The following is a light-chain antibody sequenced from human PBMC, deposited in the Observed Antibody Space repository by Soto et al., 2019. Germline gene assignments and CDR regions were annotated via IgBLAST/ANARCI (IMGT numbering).Light chain of an antibody. V-gene: IGKV1-27*01. Sequence: IQMTQSPSSLSASPGDSVTITCRASQDIGNFLAWYQQKPGTVAKLLIYGASTLQSGVPSRFSGSGSETNFTLTIASLQAEDAASYYSQKYNRAPLTFGGGTKVDIK. J-gene: IGKJ4*01. CDR1: QDIGNF. CDR3: QKYNRAPLT. CDR2: GAS.